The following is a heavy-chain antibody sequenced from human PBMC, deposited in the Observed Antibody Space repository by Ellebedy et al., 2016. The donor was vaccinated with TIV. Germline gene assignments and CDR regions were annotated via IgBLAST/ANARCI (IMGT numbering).Heavy chain of an antibody. CDR3: ARETHYDILIGSPTDY. CDR2: IGPSDSYT. Sequence: GESLKISCKGSGYSFTNYWITWVRQMHGKGLEWMGRIGPSDSYTHYTPSFQGHVTISVDKSISTAYLQWRSLKASDTAIYYCARETHYDILIGSPTDYWGQGTLVTVSS. D-gene: IGHD3-9*01. V-gene: IGHV5-10-1*01. CDR1: GYSFTNYW. J-gene: IGHJ4*02.